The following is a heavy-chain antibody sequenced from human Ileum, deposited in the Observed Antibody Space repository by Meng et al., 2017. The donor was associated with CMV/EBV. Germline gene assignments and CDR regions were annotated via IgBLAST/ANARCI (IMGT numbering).Heavy chain of an antibody. CDR3: AHRLGGYFDY. V-gene: IGHV2-5*01. Sequence: SWVRQAPGKGLEWLAVIFWSNEIHYSPSLKSRLTISKDTSRNQVVLAVTNMDPMDTGTYYCAHRLGGYFDYWGQGALVTVSS. J-gene: IGHJ4*02. D-gene: IGHD3-16*01. CDR2: IFWSNEI.